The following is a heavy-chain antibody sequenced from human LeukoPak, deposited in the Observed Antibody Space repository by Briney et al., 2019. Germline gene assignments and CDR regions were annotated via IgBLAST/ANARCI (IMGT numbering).Heavy chain of an antibody. J-gene: IGHJ5*02. CDR1: GYTFTSYY. CDR3: ARSQGGNTLWFDP. D-gene: IGHD4-23*01. CDR2: INTSGGST. Sequence: ASVKVSCKASGYTFTSYYMHWVRQAPGQGLEWMGIINTSGGSTTYAQRFQGRVSMTRDTSTSTVYLEVSSLRSEDTAVYYCARSQGGNTLWFDPWGQGTLVTVSS. V-gene: IGHV1-46*01.